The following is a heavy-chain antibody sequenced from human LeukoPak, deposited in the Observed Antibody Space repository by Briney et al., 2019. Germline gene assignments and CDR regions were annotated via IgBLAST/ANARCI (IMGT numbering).Heavy chain of an antibody. CDR3: AREQWLATYNWFDP. D-gene: IGHD6-19*01. J-gene: IGHJ5*02. CDR1: GFTFSSTS. V-gene: IGHV3-53*01. Sequence: GGSLRLSCAASGFTFSSTSMSWVRQAPGKGLEWVSVIYSGGSTYYADSVKGRFTISRDNSKNTLYLQMNSLRAEDTAVYYCAREQWLATYNWFDPWGQGTLVTVSS. CDR2: IYSGGST.